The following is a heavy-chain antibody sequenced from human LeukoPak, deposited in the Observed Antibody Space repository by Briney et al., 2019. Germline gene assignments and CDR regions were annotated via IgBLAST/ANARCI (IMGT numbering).Heavy chain of an antibody. CDR3: ARHRHSGSYLFDY. V-gene: IGHV4-39*01. Sequence: PSETLSLTCTVSGGSISSSSYYWGWLRQPPGKGLEWIGSIYYSGSTYYNPSLKSRVTISVDTSKNQFSLKLSSVTAADTAVYYCARHRHSGSYLFDYWGQGTLVTVSS. CDR2: IYYSGST. J-gene: IGHJ4*02. CDR1: GGSISSSSYY. D-gene: IGHD1-26*01.